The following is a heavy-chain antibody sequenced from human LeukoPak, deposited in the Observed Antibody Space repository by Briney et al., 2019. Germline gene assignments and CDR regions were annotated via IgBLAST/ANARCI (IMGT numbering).Heavy chain of an antibody. D-gene: IGHD2-2*01. CDR1: GYTFTSYG. V-gene: IGHV1-18*01. CDR3: ARGTLGYCSSTSCYQRTYYFDY. J-gene: IGHJ4*02. CDR2: ISAYNGNT. Sequence: ASVKVSCKASGYTFTSYGISWVRQAPGQGLEWMGWISAYNGNTNYAQKLQGRVTMTTDTSTSTAYMELRSLRSDDTAVYYCARGTLGYCSSTSCYQRTYYFDYWGQGTLVTVSS.